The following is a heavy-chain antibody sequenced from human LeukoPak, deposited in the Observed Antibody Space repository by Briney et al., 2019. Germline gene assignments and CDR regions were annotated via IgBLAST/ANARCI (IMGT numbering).Heavy chain of an antibody. CDR1: GGSISSSSYY. CDR3: ARVKWGLLRGLDY. V-gene: IGHV4-39*01. D-gene: IGHD1-26*01. CDR2: IYYSGST. Sequence: SETLSLTCTVSGGSISSSSYYWGWIRQPPGKGLEWIGSIYYSGSTYYNPSLKSRVTISVDTSKNQFSLKLSSVTAADTAVYYCARVKWGLLRGLDYWGQGTLVTVSS. J-gene: IGHJ4*02.